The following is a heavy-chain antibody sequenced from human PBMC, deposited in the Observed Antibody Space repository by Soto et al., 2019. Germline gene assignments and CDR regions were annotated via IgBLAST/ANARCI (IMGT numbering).Heavy chain of an antibody. CDR2: IYYSGST. D-gene: IGHD1-7*01. CDR3: ARERGTTRFALPYIDY. J-gene: IGHJ4*02. V-gene: IGHV4-30-4*01. Sequence: QVQLQESGPGLVKPSQTLSLTCTVSGGSISSGDYYWSWTRQPPGKGLEWIGYIYYSGSTYYNPSLKSRVTISVDTSKNQFSLKLSSVTAADTAVYYCARERGTTRFALPYIDYWGQGTLVTVSS. CDR1: GGSISSGDYY.